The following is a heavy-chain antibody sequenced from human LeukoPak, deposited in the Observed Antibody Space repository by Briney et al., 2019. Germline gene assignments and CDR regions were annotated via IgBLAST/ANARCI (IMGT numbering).Heavy chain of an antibody. CDR2: INSDGGST. D-gene: IGHD3-16*01. CDR1: GLTFSSFW. J-gene: IGHJ3*01. CDR3: ARRRERGASDAFAF. Sequence: GGSLRLSCAASGLTFSSFWMYWARQAPGKGLVWVSRINSDGGSTTYADSVKGRFTISRDNAKNTVYLQMNSLRAEDTAVYYCARRRERGASDAFAFWGQGTMVTVSS. V-gene: IGHV3-74*01.